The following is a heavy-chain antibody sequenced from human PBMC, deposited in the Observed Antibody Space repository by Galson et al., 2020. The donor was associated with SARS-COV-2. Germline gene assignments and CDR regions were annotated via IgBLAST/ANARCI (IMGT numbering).Heavy chain of an antibody. J-gene: IGHJ4*02. Sequence: ASVKVSCKASGYTFTSYGISWVRQAPGQGLEWMGWISGYNGNTNYAQKLQGRVTMTTDTSTSTAYMELRSLRSDDTAVYYCARDLLAAAVDYFDYWGQGTLVTVSS. CDR3: ARDLLAAAVDYFDY. V-gene: IGHV1-18*01. D-gene: IGHD6-13*01. CDR2: ISGYNGNT. CDR1: GYTFTSYG.